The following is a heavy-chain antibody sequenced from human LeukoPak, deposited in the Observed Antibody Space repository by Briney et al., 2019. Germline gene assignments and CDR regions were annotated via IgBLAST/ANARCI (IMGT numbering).Heavy chain of an antibody. Sequence: GASVKVSCKASSYTFTSYGISWVRQAPGQGLEWMGWISAYNGNTNYAQKLQGRVTMTTDTSTSTAYMELRSLRSDDTAVYYCARAEFSYDILTGYYSGDYWGQGTLVTVSS. CDR1: SYTFTSYG. V-gene: IGHV1-18*01. CDR3: ARAEFSYDILTGYYSGDY. J-gene: IGHJ4*02. CDR2: ISAYNGNT. D-gene: IGHD3-9*01.